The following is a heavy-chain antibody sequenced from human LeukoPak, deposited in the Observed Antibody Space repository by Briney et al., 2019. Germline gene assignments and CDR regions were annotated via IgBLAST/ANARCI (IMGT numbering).Heavy chain of an antibody. D-gene: IGHD2-2*01. CDR2: INPNSGGT. V-gene: IGHV1-2*02. Sequence: ASVKVSCKASGYTFTGYFIHWVRQVPGQGLEWMGWINPNSGGTNYAQKFQGRVTMTRDTSTNTAYTELSRLRSDDTAIYYCARESIIPAARGDYWGQGTLVTVSS. CDR1: GYTFTGYF. J-gene: IGHJ4*02. CDR3: ARESIIPAARGDY.